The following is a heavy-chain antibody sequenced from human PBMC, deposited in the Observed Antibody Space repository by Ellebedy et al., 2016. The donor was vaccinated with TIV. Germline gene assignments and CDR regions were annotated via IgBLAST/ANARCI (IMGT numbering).Heavy chain of an antibody. Sequence: GGSLRLSXAASGFDFGRSGMHWVRQAPGRGLEWVAGISDDGRIKYYGDLVKGRFSISRDNSRNTVSLQMSSLTTEDTAVYYCARDPRSGYKYFLFDFWGQGTLVTISS. D-gene: IGHD5-24*01. CDR1: GFDFGRSG. CDR3: ARDPRSGYKYFLFDF. CDR2: ISDDGRIK. V-gene: IGHV3-30*03. J-gene: IGHJ4*02.